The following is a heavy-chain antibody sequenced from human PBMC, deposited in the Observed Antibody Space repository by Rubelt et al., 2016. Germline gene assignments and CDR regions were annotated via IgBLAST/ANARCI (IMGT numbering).Heavy chain of an antibody. V-gene: IGHV4-34*02. CDR3: AGEYGMDV. J-gene: IGHJ6*02. D-gene: IGHD2/OR15-2a*01. Sequence: QVQLQQWGAGLLKPSETLSLTCAVFGGSFSGYSRSWIRQPPGKGLEWIEEIHHSGSNNYNPYLKSRVTTSVDTSKKHFSLKLSSVTAADTAVYYCAGEYGMDVWGQGTTVTVSS. CDR2: IHHSGSN. CDR1: GGSFSGYS.